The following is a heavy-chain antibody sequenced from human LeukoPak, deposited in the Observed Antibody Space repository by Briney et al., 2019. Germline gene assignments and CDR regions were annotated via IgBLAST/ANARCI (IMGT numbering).Heavy chain of an antibody. CDR1: GGSISSGSYY. V-gene: IGHV4-61*02. Sequence: PSETLSLTCTVSGGSISSGSYYWSWIRQPAGKGLEWIWGIYTSGSTNYNPSLKSRVTISVDTSKNQFSLKLSSVTAADTAVYYCARDLATVTGYYYYYMDVWGKGTTVTVSS. D-gene: IGHD4-11*01. CDR3: ARDLATVTGYYYYYMDV. J-gene: IGHJ6*03. CDR2: IYTSGST.